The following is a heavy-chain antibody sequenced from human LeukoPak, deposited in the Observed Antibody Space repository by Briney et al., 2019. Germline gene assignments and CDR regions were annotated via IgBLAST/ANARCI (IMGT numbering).Heavy chain of an antibody. V-gene: IGHV3-30*18. CDR3: AKERRSSSWYFDY. Sequence: GGSLRLSCVASGYTFSDYGMHWVRQAPGKGLDWVAVIPYDGGNKHFADSVKGRFTISRDNSRNTLYLEMNSLRAEDTAVYYCAKERRSSSWYFDYWGQGALVTVSS. J-gene: IGHJ4*02. D-gene: IGHD6-13*01. CDR1: GYTFSDYG. CDR2: IPYDGGNK.